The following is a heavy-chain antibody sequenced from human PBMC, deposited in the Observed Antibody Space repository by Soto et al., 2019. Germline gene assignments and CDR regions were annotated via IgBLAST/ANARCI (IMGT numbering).Heavy chain of an antibody. J-gene: IGHJ4*02. Sequence: VYLVESGGGVVQPGTSLRLSCAASGFTFTDYGMNWVRQAPRKGLEWVSYISTDSTTIYYADSVKGRFTISRDSAKNSLYLQMNSLRAEDTAVYYCVRADISAWYLDYWGQGTLVTVSS. CDR1: GFTFTDYG. V-gene: IGHV3-48*01. CDR2: ISTDSTTI. CDR3: VRADISAWYLDY. D-gene: IGHD6-19*01.